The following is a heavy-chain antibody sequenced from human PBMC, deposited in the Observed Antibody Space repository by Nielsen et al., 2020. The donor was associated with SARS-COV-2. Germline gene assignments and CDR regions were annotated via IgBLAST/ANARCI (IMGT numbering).Heavy chain of an antibody. D-gene: IGHD2-15*01. CDR1: GFTFSSHW. Sequence: GSLRLSCVASGFTFSSHWMHWVRQVPGKGLLWLSRINNDGSSTSYADSVKGRFIISRDNAKNTLWLEMNSLRVDDTAVYYCVGDTGGRWGELWGQGTLVTVSS. CDR3: VGDTGGRWGEL. J-gene: IGHJ4*02. V-gene: IGHV3-74*01. CDR2: INNDGSST.